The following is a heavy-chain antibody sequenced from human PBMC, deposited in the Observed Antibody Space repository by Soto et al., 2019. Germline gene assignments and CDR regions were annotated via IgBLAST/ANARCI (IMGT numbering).Heavy chain of an antibody. CDR3: AHMPYRAARPYYFGY. CDR1: GLSLSTSGVG. D-gene: IGHD6-6*01. Sequence: SGPTLVNPTQALTLTCTFSGLSLSTSGVGVGWIRQPPGKALEWLALIYWDDDKRYSPSLKSRLTITKDTSKNQVVLTVTNMDPVETATYYCAHMPYRAARPYYFGYWGQGTLVTVSS. J-gene: IGHJ4*02. CDR2: IYWDDDK. V-gene: IGHV2-5*02.